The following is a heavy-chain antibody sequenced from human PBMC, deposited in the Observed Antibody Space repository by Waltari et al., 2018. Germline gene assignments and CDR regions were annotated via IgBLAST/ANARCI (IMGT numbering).Heavy chain of an antibody. V-gene: IGHV3-53*01. J-gene: IGHJ4*02. D-gene: IGHD5-12*01. Sequence: SVKGRFTISRDDSKNTLYLQMNSLRAEDTAVYYCARDYDLDYWGQGTLVTVSS. CDR3: ARDYDLDY.